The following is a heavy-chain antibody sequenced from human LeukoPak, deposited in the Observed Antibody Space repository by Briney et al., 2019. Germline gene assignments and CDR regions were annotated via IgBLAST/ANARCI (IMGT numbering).Heavy chain of an antibody. Sequence: GESLKISCKGSGYSFTSYWIGWVRQMPGKGLEWMGIIYPGDSDTRYSPSFQGQVTISADKSISTAYLQWSSLKASDIAMYYCARRRGGYGDYFYYYGMDVWGQGTTVTVSS. CDR2: IYPGDSDT. CDR3: ARRRGGYGDYFYYYGMDV. J-gene: IGHJ6*02. CDR1: GYSFTSYW. D-gene: IGHD4-17*01. V-gene: IGHV5-51*01.